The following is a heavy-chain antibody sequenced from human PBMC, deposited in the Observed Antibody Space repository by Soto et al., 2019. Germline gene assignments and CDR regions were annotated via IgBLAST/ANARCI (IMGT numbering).Heavy chain of an antibody. D-gene: IGHD1-26*01. CDR3: VQGASTAHQPLDS. J-gene: IGHJ4*02. Sequence: QVQLEESGGGVVQPGRSLRLSCAASGFIFRNFGMHWVRRAPGKGLEWVATISGDGNDKYYPDSMKGRFTISRDNFNNTLYPQLNSLRPEDTAVYHCVQGASTAHQPLDSWGQGVLVTVSS. CDR2: ISGDGNDK. V-gene: IGHV3-30*03. CDR1: GFIFRNFG.